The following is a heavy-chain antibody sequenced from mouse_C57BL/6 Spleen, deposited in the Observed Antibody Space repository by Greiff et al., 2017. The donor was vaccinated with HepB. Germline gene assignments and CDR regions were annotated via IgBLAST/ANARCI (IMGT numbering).Heavy chain of an antibody. CDR1: GYSFTGYY. CDR2: IYPYNGVS. CDR3: AREASYDGYYVRAMDY. D-gene: IGHD2-3*01. Sequence: VVEPGASVKISCKASGYSFTGYYMHWVKQSNGNILDWIGYIYPYNGVSSYNQKFKGKATLTVDKSSSTAYMELRSLTSEDSAVYYCAREASYDGYYVRAMDYWGQGTSVTVSS. V-gene: IGHV1-31*01. J-gene: IGHJ4*01.